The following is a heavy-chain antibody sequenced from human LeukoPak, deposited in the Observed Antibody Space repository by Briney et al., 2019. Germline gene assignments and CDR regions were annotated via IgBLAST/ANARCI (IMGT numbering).Heavy chain of an antibody. D-gene: IGHD4-17*01. J-gene: IGHJ4*02. V-gene: IGHV1-69*01. CDR3: ARLEITTVTTSDY. Sequence: GSSVKVSCKASGGTFGSYAISWVRQAPGQGLEWMGGIIPIFGTANYAQKFQGRVTITADESTGTAYMELSSLRSEDTAVYYCARLEITTVTTSDYWGQGTLVTVSS. CDR1: GGTFGSYA. CDR2: IIPIFGTA.